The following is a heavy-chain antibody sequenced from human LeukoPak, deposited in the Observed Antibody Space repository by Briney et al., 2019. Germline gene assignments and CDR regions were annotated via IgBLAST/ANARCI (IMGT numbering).Heavy chain of an antibody. Sequence: GGSLRLSCGASGFTFTSYAMSWIRQAPGKGLGWVSAISGGGENTYYGDSVKDRFTISRDNSKNTLYLQMNSLRAEDTATYYCAKPRAMTTGVGRYFDLWGRGTLVTVSS. CDR2: ISGGGENT. V-gene: IGHV3-23*01. D-gene: IGHD1-1*01. CDR3: AKPRAMTTGVGRYFDL. CDR1: GFTFTSYA. J-gene: IGHJ2*01.